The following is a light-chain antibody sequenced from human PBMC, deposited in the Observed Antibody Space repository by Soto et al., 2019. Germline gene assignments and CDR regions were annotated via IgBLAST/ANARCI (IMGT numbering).Light chain of an antibody. CDR3: SSYTSSSTLV. CDR2: DVS. CDR1: RRVCGGYNY. V-gene: IGLV2-14*01. Sequence: QAVLNPPSSGFGGPGQSVPLPLPGNRRVCGGYNYVSWYQQHPGKAPKLMIYDVSNRPSGVSNRFSGSKSGNTASLTISGLQAEDEADYYCSSYTSSSTLVFGTGTKVTVL. J-gene: IGLJ1*01.